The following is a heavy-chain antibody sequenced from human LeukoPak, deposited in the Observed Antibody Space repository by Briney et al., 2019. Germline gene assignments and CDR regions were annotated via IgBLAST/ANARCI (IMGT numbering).Heavy chain of an antibody. D-gene: IGHD5-12*01. J-gene: IGHJ4*02. CDR1: AFTFSSHA. Sequence: PGGSLRLSCAASAFTFSSHAMSWVRQAPGKGLEWVSGISGSGGRTWYADSAKGRFTISRDNAKNTLYLQMNSLRAEDTAIYYCAKGTDVASASSFDCWGQGTLVTVSS. CDR3: AKGTDVASASSFDC. CDR2: ISGSGGRT. V-gene: IGHV3-23*01.